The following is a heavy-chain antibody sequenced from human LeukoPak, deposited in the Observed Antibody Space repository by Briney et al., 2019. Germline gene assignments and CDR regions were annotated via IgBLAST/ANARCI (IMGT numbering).Heavy chain of an antibody. D-gene: IGHD3-22*01. J-gene: IGHJ4*02. CDR2: ISAYNGNT. CDR1: GYTFTSYG. Sequence: ASVKVSCKASGYTFTSYGISWVRQAPGQGLEWMGWISAYNGNTNYAQKLQGRVTMTTDTSTSTAYMELRSLRSDDTAVYYCARTYTYYYDSSGPYYFDYWGQGTLVTVSS. V-gene: IGHV1-18*01. CDR3: ARTYTYYYDSSGPYYFDY.